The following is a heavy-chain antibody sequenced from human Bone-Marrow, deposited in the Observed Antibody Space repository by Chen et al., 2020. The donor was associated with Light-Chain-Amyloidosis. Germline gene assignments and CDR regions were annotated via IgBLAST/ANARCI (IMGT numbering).Heavy chain of an antibody. D-gene: IGHD4-17*01. J-gene: IGHJ6*02. Sequence: QVQLVASGGGVVQPGRSLRLSCAASGFTFSSYGMHWVRQAPGKGLEWVAVIWYDGSNKYYADSVKGRFTISRDNSKNTLYLQMNSLRAEDTAVYYCARYVAVTTGGGMDVWGQGTTVTVSS. CDR3: ARYVAVTTGGGMDV. V-gene: IGHV3-33*01. CDR2: IWYDGSNK. CDR1: GFTFSSYG.